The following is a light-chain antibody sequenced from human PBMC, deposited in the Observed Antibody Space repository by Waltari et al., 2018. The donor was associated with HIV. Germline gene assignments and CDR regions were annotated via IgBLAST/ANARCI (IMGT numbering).Light chain of an antibody. J-gene: IGLJ1*01. CDR1: SSDVGTYNY. V-gene: IGLV2-8*01. CDR3: SSYVGNNIYV. CDR2: EVN. Sequence: QSALTQPPSESGSPGQSVTIPCIGTSSDVGTYNYVSWYPHHPGSAPNLMIFEVNHRASGVPDRFSASRSGNTAYLTVSGLQPEDGADYYCSSYVGNNIYVFGTGTKVTVL.